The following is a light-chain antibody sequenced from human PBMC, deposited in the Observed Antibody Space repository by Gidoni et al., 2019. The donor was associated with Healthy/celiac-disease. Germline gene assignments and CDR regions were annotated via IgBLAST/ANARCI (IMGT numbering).Light chain of an antibody. CDR2: AAS. CDR1: QSISSY. V-gene: IGKV1-39*01. CDR3: QQSYSTPFT. Sequence: DIQMTQSPSSLSASVGDRVTITCRASQSISSYLNWYQQKPGKAPKLLIYAASSLQSGVQSRFSGSGAGTDFTLIISSLQPEDFATYYCQQSYSTPFTFGPGTKVEIK. J-gene: IGKJ3*01.